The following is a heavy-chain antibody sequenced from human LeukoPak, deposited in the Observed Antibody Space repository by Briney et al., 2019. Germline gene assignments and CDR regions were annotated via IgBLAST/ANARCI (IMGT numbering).Heavy chain of an antibody. CDR2: IYYSGST. Sequence: SETLSLTCTVSGGSISHYYWNWIRQPPGKGLEWIGYIYYSGSTNYNPSLKSRVTISLDTSKNQFSLKLSSVTTADTVVYFCARGVGIAAAGKFDYWGQGTLVTVSS. V-gene: IGHV4-59*01. CDR1: GGSISHYY. CDR3: ARGVGIAAAGKFDY. J-gene: IGHJ4*02. D-gene: IGHD6-13*01.